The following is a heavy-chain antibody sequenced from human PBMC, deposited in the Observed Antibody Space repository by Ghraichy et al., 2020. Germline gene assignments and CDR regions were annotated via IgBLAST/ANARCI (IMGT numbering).Heavy chain of an antibody. CDR3: ARDPGRDAPMDP. D-gene: IGHD2-2*01. Sequence: WGSLRLSCAASGFTFRKSGMHWVRQAPGKGLEWVAVIWDDGTKKYYGDSAEGRFIISRDNSKNTLYLEVGSLRAEDTAVYYCARDPGRDAPMDPWGQGVLVTVSS. V-gene: IGHV3-33*01. J-gene: IGHJ5*02. CDR1: GFTFRKSG. CDR2: IWDDGTKK.